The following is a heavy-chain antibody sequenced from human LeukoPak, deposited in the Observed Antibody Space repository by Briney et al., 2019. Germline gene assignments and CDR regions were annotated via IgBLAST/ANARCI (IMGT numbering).Heavy chain of an antibody. CDR1: GFTFSSCA. D-gene: IGHD3-9*01. CDR2: ISGSGGST. CDR3: AKDHYDILTGYYKGLPYFDY. J-gene: IGHJ4*02. Sequence: PGGSLRLSCAASGFTFSSCAMSWVRQAPGKGLEWVSAISGSGGSTYYADSVKGRFTISRDNSKNTLYLQMNSLRAEDTAVYYCAKDHYDILTGYYKGLPYFDYWGQGTLVTVSS. V-gene: IGHV3-23*01.